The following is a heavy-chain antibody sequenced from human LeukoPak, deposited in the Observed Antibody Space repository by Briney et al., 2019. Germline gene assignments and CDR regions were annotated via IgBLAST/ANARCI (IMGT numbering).Heavy chain of an antibody. CDR1: GGSISSSSYY. D-gene: IGHD3-10*01. CDR2: IYHSGST. CDR3: ARDGPYGSGSYYDY. V-gene: IGHV4-39*07. Sequence: PSETLSLTCTVSGGSISSSSYYWGWIRQPPGKGLEWIGSIYHSGSTYYNPSLKSRVTISVDKSKNQFSLKLSSVTAADTAVYYCARDGPYGSGSYYDYWGQGTLVTVSS. J-gene: IGHJ4*02.